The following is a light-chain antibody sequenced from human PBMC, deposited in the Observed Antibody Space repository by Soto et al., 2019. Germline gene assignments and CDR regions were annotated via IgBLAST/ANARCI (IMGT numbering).Light chain of an antibody. J-gene: IGLJ1*01. Sequence: QSALTQPTSVSGSPGQSIAIPCTGNGNDIGAYDYVSWYQQHPGKAPRLLIHGVRNRPPGISSRFSGFKSGLTASLTISGLQAEDEAHYYCSSFTTSRLYVFGPRTKVTVL. CDR3: SSFTTSRLYV. CDR2: GVR. V-gene: IGLV2-14*01. CDR1: GNDIGAYDY.